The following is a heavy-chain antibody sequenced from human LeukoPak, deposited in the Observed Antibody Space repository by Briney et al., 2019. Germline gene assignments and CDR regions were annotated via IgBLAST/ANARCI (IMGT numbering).Heavy chain of an antibody. V-gene: IGHV4-34*01. CDR2: IRPSGIL. J-gene: IGHJ5*02. Sequence: PGGSLRLSCAASGFTFSSYGMHWVRQAPGKGLEWIGEIRPSGILYYNWSLVSRVTISIDTSKSQFSLRLTSVTAADTAFYYCARGRDRSKAGDLWGQGSLVTVSS. CDR3: ARGRDRSKAGDL. D-gene: IGHD5-24*01. CDR1: GFTFSSYG.